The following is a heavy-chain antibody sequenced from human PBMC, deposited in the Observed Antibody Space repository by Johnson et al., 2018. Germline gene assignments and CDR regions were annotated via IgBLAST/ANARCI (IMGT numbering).Heavy chain of an antibody. Sequence: VQLVQSGGGLAQXGGSXRLXCAVSGFTVSDNYMTWVRQAPGTGLECVSVIFVGDTAYYTESVKGRFTISRDYSKNTVSLQMNSLRPEDTAVYYCARGYITGSDAFDIWGQGTMVAVSS. CDR1: GFTVSDNY. D-gene: IGHD6-19*01. V-gene: IGHV3-66*02. CDR2: IFVGDTA. J-gene: IGHJ3*02. CDR3: ARGYITGSDAFDI.